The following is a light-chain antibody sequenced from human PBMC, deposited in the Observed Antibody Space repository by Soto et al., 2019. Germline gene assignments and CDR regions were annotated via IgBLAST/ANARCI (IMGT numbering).Light chain of an antibody. V-gene: IGKV3-15*01. J-gene: IGKJ2*01. CDR2: GAS. Sequence: EIVMTQSPATLSVSPGERATLSCRASQSVSSNLAWYQQKPGQAPRLLIYGASPRATGLPARFSGSGSGTEFTLTISSLQSEDFAVYYCQQYNNWPRTFGQGTKLEIK. CDR1: QSVSSN. CDR3: QQYNNWPRT.